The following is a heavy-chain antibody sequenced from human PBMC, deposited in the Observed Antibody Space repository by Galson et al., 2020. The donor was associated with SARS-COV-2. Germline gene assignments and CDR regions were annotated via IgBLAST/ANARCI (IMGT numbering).Heavy chain of an antibody. J-gene: IGHJ4*02. V-gene: IGHV3-23*01. CDR3: AKGGQVAYGLTYFDC. Sequence: GESLKISCAASGFTFSNYDMNWVRQAPGKGLEWVSAISDNGGSTHYAGSVKGRFTISRDNSKNTLYLLMNSLRAEDTAVYYCAKGGQVAYGLTYFDCWGQGTLVTVSS. D-gene: IGHD4-17*01. CDR2: ISDNGGST. CDR1: GFTFSNYD.